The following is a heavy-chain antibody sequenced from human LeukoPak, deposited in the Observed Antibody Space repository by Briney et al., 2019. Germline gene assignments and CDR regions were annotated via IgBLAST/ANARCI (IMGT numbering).Heavy chain of an antibody. J-gene: IGHJ2*01. CDR3: AREPYSVTYVWSRDWYFDL. Sequence: PSETLSLTCTVSGGSISSGSYYWSWIRQPAGKGLEWIGRIYSSGSTNYNPSLKSRVTISVDTSKNQFSLKLSSVTAADTAVYYCAREPYSVTYVWSRDWYFDLWGRGTLVTVSS. D-gene: IGHD1-26*01. CDR1: GGSISSGSYY. V-gene: IGHV4-61*02. CDR2: IYSSGST.